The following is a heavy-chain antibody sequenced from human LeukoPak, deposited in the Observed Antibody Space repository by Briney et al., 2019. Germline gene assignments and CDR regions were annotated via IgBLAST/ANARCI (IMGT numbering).Heavy chain of an antibody. D-gene: IGHD3-22*01. CDR2: INPNSGGT. Sequence: ASVKVSCKASGYTFTGYYMHWVRQAPGQGLKWMGWINPNSGGTNYAQKFQGRVTMTRDTSISTAYMELSRLRSDDTAVYYCAREYDSSGYSYYGMDVWGQGTTVTVSS. CDR1: GYTFTGYY. V-gene: IGHV1-2*02. CDR3: AREYDSSGYSYYGMDV. J-gene: IGHJ6*02.